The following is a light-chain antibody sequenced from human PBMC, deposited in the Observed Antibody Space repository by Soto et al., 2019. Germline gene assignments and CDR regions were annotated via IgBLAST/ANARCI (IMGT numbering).Light chain of an antibody. CDR3: QKYTIWPHT. V-gene: IGKV3-15*01. CDR1: QSVNSN. CDR2: VAS. Sequence: EIVMTQSPATLSVSPGERATLSCRASQSVNSNLAWYQQKRGQAPSLLMYVASTRALGNTARLSGSVSGTEFTLTISNLQTEVFEIYYCQKYTIWPHTFGQGTKVEI. J-gene: IGKJ1*01.